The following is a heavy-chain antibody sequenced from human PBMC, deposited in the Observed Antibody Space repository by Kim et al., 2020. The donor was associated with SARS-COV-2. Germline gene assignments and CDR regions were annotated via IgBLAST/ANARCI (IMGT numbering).Heavy chain of an antibody. J-gene: IGHJ5*02. Sequence: ASVKVSCKVSGYTLTELSMHWVRQAPGKGLEWMGGFDPEDGETIYAQKFQGRVTMTEDKSTDTAYMELSSLRSEDTAVYYCATSSPYYYGSGWFDPWGQGTLVTVSS. D-gene: IGHD3-10*01. CDR3: ATSSPYYYGSGWFDP. V-gene: IGHV1-24*01. CDR1: GYTLTELS. CDR2: FDPEDGET.